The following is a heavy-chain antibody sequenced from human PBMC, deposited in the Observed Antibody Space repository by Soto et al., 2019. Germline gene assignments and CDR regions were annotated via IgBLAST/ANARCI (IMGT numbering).Heavy chain of an antibody. CDR1: GYTFTSYD. J-gene: IGHJ4*02. CDR2: MNPNSGNT. D-gene: IGHD6-6*01. CDR3: ARERSCSSLDY. V-gene: IGHV1-8*01. Sequence: GAPAKVSCKASGYTFTSYDVNWVRQATGQGLEWLGWMNPNSGNTGYAQKFQGRVIMTRNTSISTAYMELSSLTSEDTAVYYCARERSCSSLDYWGQGTLVTVSS.